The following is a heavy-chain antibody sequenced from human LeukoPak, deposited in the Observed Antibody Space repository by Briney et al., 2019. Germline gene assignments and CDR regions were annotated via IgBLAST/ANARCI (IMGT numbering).Heavy chain of an antibody. Sequence: GESLKIPCKGSGYSFTSYWIGWERQMPGKGLEWMGIIYPGDSDTRYSPSFQGQVTISADKSISTAYLQWSSLKASDTAMYYCASLSPYGSGSYPYYFDYWGQGTLVTVSS. CDR2: IYPGDSDT. V-gene: IGHV5-51*01. J-gene: IGHJ4*02. D-gene: IGHD3-10*01. CDR3: ASLSPYGSGSYPYYFDY. CDR1: GYSFTSYW.